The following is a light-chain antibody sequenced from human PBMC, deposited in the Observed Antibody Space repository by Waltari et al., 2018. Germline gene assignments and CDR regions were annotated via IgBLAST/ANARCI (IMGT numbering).Light chain of an antibody. J-gene: IGKJ1*01. CDR1: QGIRND. CDR3: LQNNSYPWT. V-gene: IGKV1-17*01. CDR2: GTS. Sequence: DIQMTQSPSSLSASVGDRVTITCRASQGIRNDLTWYQQKPGKAPKRLIYGTSSLQSGVPSRFSGSGSGTEFTLTISSLQPEDFASYYCLQNNSYPWTFGQGTKVEIK.